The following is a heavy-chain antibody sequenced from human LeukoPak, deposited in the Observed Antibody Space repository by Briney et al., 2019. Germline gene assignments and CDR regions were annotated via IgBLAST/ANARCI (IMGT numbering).Heavy chain of an antibody. Sequence: SVKVSCKASGGTFSSYPFTWVRQAPGQGLEWMGEITPIFGAANYAQTFQGRVTITADESTSTVFMELSSLRSDDTAFYYCARNSRVASTLGLNYWGQGTLVTVSS. CDR2: ITPIFGAA. CDR1: GGTFSSYP. CDR3: ARNSRVASTLGLNY. D-gene: IGHD4-23*01. J-gene: IGHJ4*02. V-gene: IGHV1-69*01.